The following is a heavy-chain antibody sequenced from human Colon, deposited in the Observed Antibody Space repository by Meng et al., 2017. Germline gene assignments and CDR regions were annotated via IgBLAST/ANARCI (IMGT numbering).Heavy chain of an antibody. CDR1: GFSFSDYY. J-gene: IGHJ2*01. Sequence: GGSLRLSCTASGFSFSDYYMNWIRQAPGKGLEWVSYMSSSDSTKYYADSVKGRITISRDNARNLLYLQMKSLRAEDTAVYSFARGRGKTTMISGYFNLWGRGTLVTVSS. CDR2: MSSSDSTK. V-gene: IGHV3-11*01. D-gene: IGHD3-22*01. CDR3: ARGRGKTTMISGYFNL.